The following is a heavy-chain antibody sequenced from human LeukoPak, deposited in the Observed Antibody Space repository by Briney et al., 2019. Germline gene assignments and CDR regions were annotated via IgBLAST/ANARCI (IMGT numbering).Heavy chain of an antibody. V-gene: IGHV4-38-2*02. CDR3: ARNGDYVGWFDP. J-gene: IGHJ5*02. CDR1: GYSLSSGYY. CDR2: IYHSGST. D-gene: IGHD4-17*01. Sequence: SETLSLTCTVSGYSLSSGYYWGWIRQPPGKGLEWIGRIYHSGSTYYNPSLKSRVTISVDTSKNQFSMKLSSVTAADTAVYYCARNGDYVGWFDPWGQGTLVTVSS.